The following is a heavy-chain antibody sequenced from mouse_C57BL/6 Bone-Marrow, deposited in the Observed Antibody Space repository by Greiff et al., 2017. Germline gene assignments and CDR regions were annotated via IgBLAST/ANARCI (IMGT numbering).Heavy chain of an antibody. CDR1: GISITTGNYR. V-gene: IGHV3-5*01. D-gene: IGHD2-1*01. CDR3: ARGGVYYGNPLFAY. Sequence: EVKLQESGPGLVKPSQTVFLTCTVTGISITTGNYRWSWIRQFPGNKLEWIGYIYYSGTITYNPSLTSRTTITRDTPKNQFFLEMNSLTAEDTATYYCARGGVYYGNPLFAYWGQGTLVTVSA. J-gene: IGHJ3*01. CDR2: IYYSGTI.